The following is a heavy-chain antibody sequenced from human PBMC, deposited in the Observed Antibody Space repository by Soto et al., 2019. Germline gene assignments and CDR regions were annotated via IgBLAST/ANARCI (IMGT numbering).Heavy chain of an antibody. Sequence: SGPTLVNPTQTLTLTCTLSGFSLSGSGLSMSWIRQPPGKALEWLALVDWEDDKFYSTSLKTRLTISKDTSKNQVVLTMTNMDPEDTATYYCASARGVGWYFDIWGRGSKVTVSS. CDR3: ASARGVGWYFDI. V-gene: IGHV2-70*01. J-gene: IGHJ2*01. CDR1: GFSLSGSGLS. D-gene: IGHD3-16*01. CDR2: VDWEDDK.